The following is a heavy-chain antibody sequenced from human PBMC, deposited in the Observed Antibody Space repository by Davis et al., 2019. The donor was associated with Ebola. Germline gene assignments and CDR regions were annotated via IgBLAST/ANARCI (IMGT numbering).Heavy chain of an antibody. J-gene: IGHJ6*02. CDR1: GFTFSSYS. D-gene: IGHD3-3*01. CDR2: ISSSSNYI. Sequence: PGGSLRLSCAASGFTFSSYSMNWVRQAPGKGLEWVSSISSSSNYIYYADSVKGRFTISRDNAKNSLYLQMNSLRAEDTAVYYCARDPTRTYYDFWSGSSDYYYGMDVWGQGTTVTVSS. V-gene: IGHV3-21*01. CDR3: ARDPTRTYYDFWSGSSDYYYGMDV.